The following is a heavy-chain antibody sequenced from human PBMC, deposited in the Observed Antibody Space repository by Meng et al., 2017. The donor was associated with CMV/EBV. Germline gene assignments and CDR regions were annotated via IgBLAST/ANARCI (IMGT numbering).Heavy chain of an antibody. Sequence: GESLKISCAASGFTFSSYGMHWVRQAPVKGLEWVAFIRYNGSNKYYADSVKGRFTISRDNSKNTLYLQMNSLRAEDTAVYYCAKDGWDTAMPEGVNGMDVWGQGTTVTVSS. V-gene: IGHV3-30*02. J-gene: IGHJ6*02. CDR2: IRYNGSNK. D-gene: IGHD5-18*01. CDR1: GFTFSSYG. CDR3: AKDGWDTAMPEGVNGMDV.